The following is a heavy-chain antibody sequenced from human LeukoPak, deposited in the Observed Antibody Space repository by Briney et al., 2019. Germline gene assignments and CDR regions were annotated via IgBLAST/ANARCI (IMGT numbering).Heavy chain of an antibody. CDR1: GFTFSSYA. CDR2: ISYDGSNK. CDR3: ARGRGRYGYFDL. J-gene: IGHJ2*01. Sequence: GGSLRLSCVASGFTFSSYAMHGVRQAPGKGLEWVGVISYDGSNKYYAGSVEGRFTNSRNNSKDTVDLQMDRLRAEDTAGYYCARGRGRYGYFDLWGRGTLVTVSS. V-gene: IGHV3-30-3*01.